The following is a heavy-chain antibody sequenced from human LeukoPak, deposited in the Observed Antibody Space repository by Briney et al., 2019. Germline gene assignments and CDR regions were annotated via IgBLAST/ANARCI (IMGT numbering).Heavy chain of an antibody. J-gene: IGHJ4*02. CDR3: ARDLGGYSDPVY. Sequence: GGSLRLSCAASGFTFSSYAMHWVRQAPGKGLEWVAVISYDGGNKYYADSVKGRFTISRDNSKNTLYLQMNSLRAEDTAVYYCARDLGGYSDPVYWGQGTLVTVSS. V-gene: IGHV3-30-3*01. CDR2: ISYDGGNK. D-gene: IGHD5-18*01. CDR1: GFTFSSYA.